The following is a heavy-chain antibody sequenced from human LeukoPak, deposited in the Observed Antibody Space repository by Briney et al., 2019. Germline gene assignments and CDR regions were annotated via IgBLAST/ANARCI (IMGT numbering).Heavy chain of an antibody. CDR2: IYYSGST. D-gene: IGHD6-13*01. CDR1: GGSISSYY. Sequence: SETLSLTRTVSGGSISSYYWSWIRQPPGKGLEWIGYIYYSGSTNYNPSLKSRVTISVDTSKNQFSLKLSSVTAADTAVYYCARGGQQLVGWGGYYYYYMDVWGKGTTVTVSS. J-gene: IGHJ6*03. V-gene: IGHV4-59*01. CDR3: ARGGQQLVGWGGYYYYYMDV.